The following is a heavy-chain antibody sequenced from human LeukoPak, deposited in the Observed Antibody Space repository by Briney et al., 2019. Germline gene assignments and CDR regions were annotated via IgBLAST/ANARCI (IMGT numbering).Heavy chain of an antibody. CDR3: AKRVVNNPFDN. V-gene: IGHV3-23*01. CDR2: ISNDGTT. D-gene: IGHD2-2*01. J-gene: IGHJ4*02. CDR1: GFSFNDCT. Sequence: GGSLRLSCAASGFSFNDCTMNWVRQAPGKGLEWVAVISNDGTTYYIDSVKGRFTISRDNSKNTLYLQMNGLRAEDTAVYFCAKRVVNNPFDNWGQGTLVTVSS.